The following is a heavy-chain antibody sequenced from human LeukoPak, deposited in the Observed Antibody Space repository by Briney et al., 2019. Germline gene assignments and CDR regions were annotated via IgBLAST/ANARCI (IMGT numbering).Heavy chain of an antibody. D-gene: IGHD3-10*01. CDR3: ARRYGSGSFPRYYYMDV. V-gene: IGHV4-34*01. CDR2: INHSGST. J-gene: IGHJ6*03. CDR1: GGSFSGYY. Sequence: SETLSLTCAVYGGSFSGYYWSWIRQPPGKGLEWIGEINHSGSTNYNPSLKSRVTISVDTSKNQFSLKLSSVTAADTAVYYCARRYGSGSFPRYYYMDVWGKGTTVTVSS.